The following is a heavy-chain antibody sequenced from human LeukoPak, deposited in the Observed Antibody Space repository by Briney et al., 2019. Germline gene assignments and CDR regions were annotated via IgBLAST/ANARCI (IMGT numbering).Heavy chain of an antibody. CDR2: KYYRSKWYN. V-gene: IGHV6-1*01. CDR3: ARDSPRLGIRYFDL. D-gene: IGHD3-16*01. CDR1: GDSVSSNSAT. Sequence: SQTLSLTFAISGDSVSSNSATWNRIRQSPSRGLEWLGRKYYRSKWYNDYAISVKSRITINPDTSKNQFSLQLNSMTPEDTAVYYCARDSPRLGIRYFDLWGRGTLVSVSS. J-gene: IGHJ2*01.